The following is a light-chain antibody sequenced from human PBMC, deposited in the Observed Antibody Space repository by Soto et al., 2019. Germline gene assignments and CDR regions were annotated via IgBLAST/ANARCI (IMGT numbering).Light chain of an antibody. J-gene: IGLJ3*02. CDR2: VNSDGSH. CDR1: SGHSNYA. Sequence: QSVLTQSPSASASLGASVKLTCTLSSGHSNYAIAWHQQQPEKGPRYLMKVNSDGSHIKGDGIPDRFSGSSSGAERHLTIASLQSEDEAYYYCQTWDTGTWVFGGGTKLTVL. V-gene: IGLV4-69*01. CDR3: QTWDTGTWV.